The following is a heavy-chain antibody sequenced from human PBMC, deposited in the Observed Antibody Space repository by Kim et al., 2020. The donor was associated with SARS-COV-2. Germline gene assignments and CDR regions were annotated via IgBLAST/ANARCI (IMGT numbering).Heavy chain of an antibody. D-gene: IGHD6-19*01. Sequence: GGSLRLSCVASGFTFSDYVFHWVRQTPGLGLEWVAAIQQRQTIFESLAESTRGRFTISRDNSKNTLYLQMDTLRPEDTAVYYCAREGHSSGRAGTLDDWGQGTLVTVSA. CDR2: IQQRQTIFE. J-gene: IGHJ4*02. CDR3: AREGHSSGRAGTLDD. CDR1: GFTFSDYV. V-gene: IGHV3-30*04.